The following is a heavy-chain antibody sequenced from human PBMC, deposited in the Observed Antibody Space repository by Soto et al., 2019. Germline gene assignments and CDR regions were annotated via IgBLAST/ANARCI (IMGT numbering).Heavy chain of an antibody. J-gene: IGHJ4*02. D-gene: IGHD1-26*01. CDR3: ARSTNKRSWRIGGATPYPPPMD. CDR1: GFTFSSYW. CDR2: IKQDGSEK. V-gene: IGHV3-7*05. Sequence: EVQLVESGGGLVQPGGSLRLSCAASGFTFSSYWMSWVRQAPGKGLEWVANIKQDGSEKYYVDSVKGRFTISRDNAKNARYLQMNSLRAEAPAVYYCARSTNKRSWRIGGATPYPPPMDWGQGTLVTVSS.